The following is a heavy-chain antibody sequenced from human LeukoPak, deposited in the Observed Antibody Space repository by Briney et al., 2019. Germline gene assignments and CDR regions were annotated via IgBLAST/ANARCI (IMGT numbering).Heavy chain of an antibody. CDR2: ISSSSSYI. V-gene: IGHV3-21*01. CDR1: GFTFSSYS. Sequence: GGSLRLSCAASGFTFSSYSMNWVRQAPGKGLEWVSSISSSSSYIYYADSVKGRFTISRDNAKNSLYLQMNSLRAEDTAVYYCARMSSSSWYYFDYWGQGTLVTVSS. CDR3: ARMSSSSWYYFDY. D-gene: IGHD6-13*01. J-gene: IGHJ4*02.